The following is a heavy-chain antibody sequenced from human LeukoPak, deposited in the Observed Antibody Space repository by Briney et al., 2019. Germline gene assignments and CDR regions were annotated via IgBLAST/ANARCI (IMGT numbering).Heavy chain of an antibody. Sequence: SETLSLTCSVSGGSISSSGYSWGWVRQPPGKGLEWIARIYYSGSTYYNPSLKSRVTISVDTSKNQFSLKLSSVTAADTAVYYCARDFYYDLTTPFDYWGQGTLVTVSS. D-gene: IGHD3-3*01. V-gene: IGHV4-39*07. CDR3: ARDFYYDLTTPFDY. CDR2: IYYSGST. J-gene: IGHJ4*02. CDR1: GGSISSSGYS.